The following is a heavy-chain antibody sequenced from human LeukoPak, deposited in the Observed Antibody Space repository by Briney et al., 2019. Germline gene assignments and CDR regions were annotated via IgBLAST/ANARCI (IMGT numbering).Heavy chain of an antibody. J-gene: IGHJ4*02. V-gene: IGHV3-7*01. CDR1: GFTFSSYW. D-gene: IGHD6-13*01. CDR2: IKQDGSEK. CDR3: AREGQQLVQAFDN. Sequence: PGGSLRLSCAASGFTFSSYWMSWVRQAPGKGLEWVANIKQDGSEKYYVDSVKGRFTISRDNAKNSLYLQMNSLRAEDTAVYYCAREGQQLVQAFDNWGQGTLVTVSS.